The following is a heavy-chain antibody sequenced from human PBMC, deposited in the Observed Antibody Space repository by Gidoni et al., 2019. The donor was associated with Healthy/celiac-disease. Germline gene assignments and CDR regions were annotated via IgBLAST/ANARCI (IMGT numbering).Heavy chain of an antibody. Sequence: GFTFSSYAVHWVRQAPGKGLEWVAVISYAASNKYYADPVKGRFTISRDNSKNTLDLQMNSLRAEDTAVYYCARTYSFYASSGDSGGYYYYGMAVWGQGTTVTVSS. V-gene: IGHV3-30-3*01. CDR1: GFTFSSYA. J-gene: IGHJ6*02. D-gene: IGHD3-22*01. CDR2: ISYAASNK. CDR3: ARTYSFYASSGDSGGYYYYGMAV.